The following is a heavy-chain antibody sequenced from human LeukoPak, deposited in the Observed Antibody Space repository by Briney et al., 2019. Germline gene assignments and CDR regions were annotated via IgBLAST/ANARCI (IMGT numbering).Heavy chain of an antibody. V-gene: IGHV1-58*02. CDR1: GFTFTNSA. D-gene: IGHD3/OR15-3a*01. Sequence: SVKVSCKASGFTFTNSAMQWVRQARGQRLEWIGWIVVGSGDTNYAQKFQGRVTITRDMSTSTAYMELNSLRSEDTAVYYCAADDLDIGYWGQGTLVTVSS. CDR2: IVVGSGDT. J-gene: IGHJ4*02. CDR3: AADDLDIGY.